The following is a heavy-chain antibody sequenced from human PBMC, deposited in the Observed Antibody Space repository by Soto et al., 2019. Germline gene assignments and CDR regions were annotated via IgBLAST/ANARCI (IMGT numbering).Heavy chain of an antibody. Sequence: TLSLTGTVSGGSISSGGYYWSWIRPHPGKGLECIGYIYNSGSTYYNPSLKSRVTISGDASKNQFSLRLYSVTAADTAVYYCARGDYDSSGYYYVDAFDIWGQGTMVTVSS. V-gene: IGHV4-31*03. CDR2: IYNSGST. CDR1: GGSISSGGYY. CDR3: ARGDYDSSGYYYVDAFDI. D-gene: IGHD3-22*01. J-gene: IGHJ3*02.